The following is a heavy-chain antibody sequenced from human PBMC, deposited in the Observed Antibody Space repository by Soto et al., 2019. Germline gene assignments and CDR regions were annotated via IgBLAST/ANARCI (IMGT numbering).Heavy chain of an antibody. CDR1: GGSISSYY. D-gene: IGHD2-15*01. CDR3: AGLNAGYFPFDY. J-gene: IGHJ4*02. V-gene: IGHV4-59*01. CDR2: IYYSGST. Sequence: SETLSLTCTVSGGSISSYYWGWIRQPPGKGLEWIAYIYYSGSTNYNPSLKSRVTTSVDTSKNQFSLKLSSVTAAGTAVYYCAGLNAGYFPFDYWGQGTLVTVSS.